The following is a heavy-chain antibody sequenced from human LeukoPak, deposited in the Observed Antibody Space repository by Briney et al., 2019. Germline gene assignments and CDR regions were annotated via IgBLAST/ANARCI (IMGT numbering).Heavy chain of an antibody. V-gene: IGHV3-11*01. Sequence: GGSLRLSCAASGFTFSDYYMSWIRQAPGKGLEWVSYISSSGSTIYYADSVKGRFTISRDNAKNSLYLQMNSLRAEDTAVYYCARDPDRWYSSGWIDYWGQGTLVTVSS. CDR3: ARDPDRWYSSGWIDY. CDR2: ISSSGSTI. CDR1: GFTFSDYY. D-gene: IGHD6-19*01. J-gene: IGHJ4*02.